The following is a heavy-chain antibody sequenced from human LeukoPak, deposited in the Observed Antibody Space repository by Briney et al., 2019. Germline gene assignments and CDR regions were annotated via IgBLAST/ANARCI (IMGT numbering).Heavy chain of an antibody. Sequence: SETLSLTCTVSGGSISSSSYYWGWIRQPPGKGLEWIGSIYYSGSTYYNPSLKSRVTISVDTSKNQFSLKLSSVTAADTAVYYCARGVPPQPTNWFDPWGQGTLVTVSS. J-gene: IGHJ5*02. CDR2: IYYSGST. D-gene: IGHD2-8*01. CDR3: ARGVPPQPTNWFDP. CDR1: GGSISSSSYY. V-gene: IGHV4-39*01.